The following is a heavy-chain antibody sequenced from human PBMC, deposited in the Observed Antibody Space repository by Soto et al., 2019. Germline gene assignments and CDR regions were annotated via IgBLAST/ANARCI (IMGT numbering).Heavy chain of an antibody. CDR1: GGTFSSYT. J-gene: IGHJ4*02. Sequence: QVQLVQSGAEVKKPGSSVKVSCKDSGGTFSSYTISWVRQTPGQGLEWMGRIIPILGIANYAQKFQGRVTITADKSTSTTYMELSSLRSEDTAVYYCARGTGDSGDYPFWYWGQGTLVTVSS. CDR3: ARGTGDSGDYPFWY. D-gene: IGHD4-17*01. V-gene: IGHV1-69*02. CDR2: IIPILGIA.